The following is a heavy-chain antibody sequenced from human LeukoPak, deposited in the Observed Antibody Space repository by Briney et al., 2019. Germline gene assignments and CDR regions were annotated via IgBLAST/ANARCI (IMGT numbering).Heavy chain of an antibody. J-gene: IGHJ4*02. Sequence: GGSLRLSCAASGFTFSSYAMHWVRQAPGKGLEWVAVISYDGSNKYYADSVKGRFTISRDNSKNTLYLQMNSLRAEDTAVYYCAREGDDDFWSGYRDRYYFDYWGQGTLVTVSS. CDR1: GFTFSSYA. V-gene: IGHV3-30*04. CDR2: ISYDGSNK. CDR3: AREGDDDFWSGYRDRYYFDY. D-gene: IGHD3-3*01.